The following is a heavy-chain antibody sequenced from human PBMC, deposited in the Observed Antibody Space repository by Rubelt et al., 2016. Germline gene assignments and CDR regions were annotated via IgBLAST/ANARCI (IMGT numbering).Heavy chain of an antibody. D-gene: IGHD5-12*01. V-gene: IGHV3-7*01. J-gene: IGHJ4*02. CDR3: ARDGYSGYDLSYYFDY. Sequence: EVQLMESGGGLIQPGGSLRLSCAASEFSVSTKYMSWVRQAPGKGLEWVANIKQDGSEKYYVDSVKGRFTISRDNAKNSLYLQMNSLRAEDTAVYYCARDGYSGYDLSYYFDYWGQGTLVTVSS. CDR1: EFSVSTKY. CDR2: IKQDGSEK.